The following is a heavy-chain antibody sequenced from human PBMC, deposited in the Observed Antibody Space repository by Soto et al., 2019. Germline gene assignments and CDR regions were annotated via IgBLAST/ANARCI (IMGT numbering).Heavy chain of an antibody. Sequence: KTSETLSLTCTVSGGSISSSSYYWGWIRQPPWKGLEWIGSIYYSGSTYYNPSLKSRVTISVDTSKNQFSLKLSSVTAADTAVYYCARRPVEYSSSPHEGRLDYWGQGXLVTVYS. D-gene: IGHD6-6*01. V-gene: IGHV4-39*01. CDR2: IYYSGST. CDR3: ARRPVEYSSSPHEGRLDY. J-gene: IGHJ4*02. CDR1: GGSISSSSYY.